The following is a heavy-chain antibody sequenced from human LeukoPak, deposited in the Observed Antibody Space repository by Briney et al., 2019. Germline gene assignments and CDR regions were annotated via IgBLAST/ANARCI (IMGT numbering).Heavy chain of an antibody. V-gene: IGHV4-39*07. J-gene: IGHJ6*02. CDR3: ARDLGGYYGMDV. D-gene: IGHD1-26*01. Sequence: SETLSLTCSVSGGSIGSNSYYWGWIRQAPGKGLEWIATIYYSGNTYYNPSLKSRVTISVDKSKNQFSLKLISVTAADTAVYYCARDLGGYYGMDVWGQGTTVTVSS. CDR2: IYYSGNT. CDR1: GGSIGSNSYY.